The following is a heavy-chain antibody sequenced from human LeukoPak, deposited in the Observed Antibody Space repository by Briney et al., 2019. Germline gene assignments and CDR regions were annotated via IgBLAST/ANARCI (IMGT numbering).Heavy chain of an antibody. CDR1: GFTFSSYW. V-gene: IGHV3-74*01. J-gene: IGHJ3*02. CDR3: SRRWLQHAFDI. CDR2: LNSDGSST. D-gene: IGHD5-24*01. Sequence: GGSLRLSCAASGFTFSSYWMHWVRQTPGKGLVWVSRLNSDGSSTSYADSVEGRFTISRDNAKNTLYLQMNSLRAEDTAVYYCSRRWLQHAFDIWGQGTMVTVSS.